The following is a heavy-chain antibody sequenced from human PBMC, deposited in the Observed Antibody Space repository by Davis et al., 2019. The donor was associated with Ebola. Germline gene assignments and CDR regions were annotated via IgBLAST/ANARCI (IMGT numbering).Heavy chain of an antibody. CDR1: GFIFSDYY. V-gene: IGHV3-11*06. CDR3: ARQIAVAGTSVWELLHSNWFDP. J-gene: IGHJ5*02. Sequence: GGSLRLSCAASGFIFSDYYMSWIRQAPGKGLEWVSYISSSSSYTNYADSVKGRFTISRDNAKNSLYLQMNSLRAEDTAVYYCARQIAVAGTSVWELLHSNWFDPWGQGTLVTVSS. CDR2: ISSSSSYT. D-gene: IGHD6-19*01.